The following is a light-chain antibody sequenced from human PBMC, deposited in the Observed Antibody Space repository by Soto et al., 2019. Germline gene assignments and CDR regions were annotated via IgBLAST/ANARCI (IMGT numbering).Light chain of an antibody. CDR1: SSDFGGYNY. V-gene: IGLV2-14*01. CDR2: DVS. Sequence: QSALTQPASVSGSPGQSITISCTGTSSDFGGYNYVSWYQQHPGRAPKVLIYDVSNRPAGDSDRFSGSRSGNTASLTISGLHSEDEADYYCCSYTSSNSLVFGTGTKVTAL. J-gene: IGLJ1*01. CDR3: CSYTSSNSLV.